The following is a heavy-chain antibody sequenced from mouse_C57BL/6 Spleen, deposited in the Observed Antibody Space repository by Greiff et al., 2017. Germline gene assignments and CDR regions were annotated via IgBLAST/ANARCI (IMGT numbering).Heavy chain of an antibody. CDR3: ARFTTVVAYFDY. D-gene: IGHD1-1*01. J-gene: IGHJ2*01. CDR2: IDPSDSGT. CDR1: GYTFTSYW. V-gene: IGHV1-52*01. Sequence: QVQLQQPGAELVRPGSSVKLSCKASGYTFTSYWMHWVKQRPIQGLEWIGNIDPSDSGTHYNQKFKDKATLTVDKSSSTAYMQLSSLTSEDSAVYYCARFTTVVAYFDYWGQGTTLTVSS.